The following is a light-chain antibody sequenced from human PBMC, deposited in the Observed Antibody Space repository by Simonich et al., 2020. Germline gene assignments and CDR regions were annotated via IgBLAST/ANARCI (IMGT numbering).Light chain of an antibody. CDR3: YSTDSSGNHRV. CDR2: VNSDGSH. CDR1: SGHSSYA. V-gene: IGLV4-69*01. Sequence: QLVLTQSPSASASLGASVKLTCTLSSGHSSYAIAWHQQQPEKGPRYLMKVNSDGSHSKGDGIPDRFSGSSSGTMATLTISGAQVEDEADYYCYSTDSSGNHRVFGGGTKLTVL. J-gene: IGLJ2*01.